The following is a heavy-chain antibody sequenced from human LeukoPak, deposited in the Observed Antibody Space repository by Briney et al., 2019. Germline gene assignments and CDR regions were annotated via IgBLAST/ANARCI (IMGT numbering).Heavy chain of an antibody. D-gene: IGHD5-18*01. CDR3: ARENTAMVYFDY. Sequence: GGSLRLSCAASGFTFSSYSMNWVRQAPGKALEWVSSISSSSSYIYYADSAKGRFTISRDNAKNSLYLQMNSLRAEDTAVYYCARENTAMVYFDYWGQGTLVTVSS. CDR2: ISSSSSYI. J-gene: IGHJ4*02. V-gene: IGHV3-21*01. CDR1: GFTFSSYS.